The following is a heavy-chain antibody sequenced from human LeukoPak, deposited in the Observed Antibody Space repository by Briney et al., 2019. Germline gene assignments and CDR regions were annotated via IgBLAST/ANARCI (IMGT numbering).Heavy chain of an antibody. V-gene: IGHV3-7*01. J-gene: IGHJ4*02. D-gene: IGHD1-1*01. CDR3: VRGGWYNWNIDFDY. CDR2: MNEYGSEI. CDR1: GFTFSGFS. Sequence: PGGSLRLSCAVSGFTFSGFSMSWVRQAPGKGLEWVAKMNEYGSEIFYVDSVKGRFTISRDNAKNSLYLQMNRLRAEDTAVYYCVRGGWYNWNIDFDYWGQGTLVTVSS.